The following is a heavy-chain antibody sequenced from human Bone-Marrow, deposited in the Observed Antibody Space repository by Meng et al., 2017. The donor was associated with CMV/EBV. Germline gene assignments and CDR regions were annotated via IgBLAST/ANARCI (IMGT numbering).Heavy chain of an antibody. CDR1: GYTFTSYY. V-gene: IGHV1-46*01. CDR3: AREGGVNSRSYYYYGMDV. Sequence: ASVKVSCKASGYTFTSYYMHWVRQAPGQGLEWMGIINPSGGSTSYAQKFQGRVTMTRDTSTSTVYMERSSLRSEDTAVYYCAREGGVNSRSYYYYGMDVWGQGTTVTVSS. CDR2: INPSGGST. D-gene: IGHD2/OR15-2a*01. J-gene: IGHJ6*02.